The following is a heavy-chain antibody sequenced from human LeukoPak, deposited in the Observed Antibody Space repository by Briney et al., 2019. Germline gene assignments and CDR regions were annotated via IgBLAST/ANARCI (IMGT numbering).Heavy chain of an antibody. V-gene: IGHV1-18*01. CDR3: ARAGYYDFWSGLYGMDV. Sequence: GASVKVSCKASGYTFTSYGISWVRQAPGQGLEWMGWISAYNGNTNYAQKLQGRVTMTTDTSTSTAYMELRGLRSDDTAVYYCARAGYYDFWSGLYGMDVWGQGTTVTVSS. CDR1: GYTFTSYG. J-gene: IGHJ6*02. CDR2: ISAYNGNT. D-gene: IGHD3-3*01.